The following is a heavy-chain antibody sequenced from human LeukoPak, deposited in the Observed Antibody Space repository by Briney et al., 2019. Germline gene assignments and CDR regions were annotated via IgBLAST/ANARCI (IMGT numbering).Heavy chain of an antibody. J-gene: IGHJ4*02. CDR1: GGSISSGGHY. Sequence: SETLSLTCNVSGGSISSGGHYWNWIRQPPGKGLEWIGYIYYSGSTNYNPSLKSRVTISVDTSKNQFSLKLSSVTAADTAVYYCARIGHEDYYFDYWGQGTLVTVSS. CDR3: ARIGHEDYYFDY. CDR2: IYYSGST. V-gene: IGHV4-61*08.